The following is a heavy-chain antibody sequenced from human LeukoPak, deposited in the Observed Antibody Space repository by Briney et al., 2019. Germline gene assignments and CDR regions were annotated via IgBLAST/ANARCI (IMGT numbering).Heavy chain of an antibody. CDR2: IYYSGST. Sequence: SETLSLTCTVPGGSISSRTYYWAWIRQPPGQGLEWIGNIYYSGSTYYNPSLKSRLTMSVDTSKNQFSLKLRSVTAADTAVYYCASLRVPGDFDYWGQGTLVTVPS. J-gene: IGHJ4*02. CDR3: ASLRVPGDFDY. CDR1: GGSISSRTYY. V-gene: IGHV4-39*01.